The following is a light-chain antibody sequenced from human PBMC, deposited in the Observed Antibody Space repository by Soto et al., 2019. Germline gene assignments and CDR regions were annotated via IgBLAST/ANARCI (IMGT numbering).Light chain of an antibody. V-gene: IGKV3-20*01. CDR2: GAS. Sequence: ENVLTQSPGTLSLSPGERATLSCRASQSVTATYLAWYQQKPGQAPRLLIYGASSRATGIPDRFSGSGSGTDFPLTISKLEPEDFAVYYCQQYRSSPPMFIFCQGTKLEIK. J-gene: IGKJ2*01. CDR3: QQYRSSPPMFI. CDR1: QSVTATY.